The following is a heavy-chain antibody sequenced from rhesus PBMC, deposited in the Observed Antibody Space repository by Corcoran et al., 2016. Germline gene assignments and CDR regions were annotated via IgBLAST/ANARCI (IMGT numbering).Heavy chain of an antibody. D-gene: IGHD6-31*01. J-gene: IGHJ6*01. CDR1: GFSITTSGTG. V-gene: IGHV2-95*01. Sequence: QVTLKESGPALVQPTQTLTLTCTFSGFSITTSGTGVGWIRQPPGKALEWLASIYWNDNKYYNTSLKSRLTISKDTSKNQVVLTMTNMDPVDTATYYCARVVGAAAGGYGLDSWGQGVVVTVSS. CDR3: ARVVGAAAGGYGLDS. CDR2: IYWNDNK.